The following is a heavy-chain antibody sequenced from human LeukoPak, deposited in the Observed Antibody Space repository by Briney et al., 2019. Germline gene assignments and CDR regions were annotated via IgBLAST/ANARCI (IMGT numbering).Heavy chain of an antibody. CDR1: GGTFSSYA. CDR2: IIPIFGTA. D-gene: IGHD3-3*01. Sequence: GASVKVSCKASGGTFSSYAISWVRQAPGQGLEWMGGIIPIFGTANYAQKFQGRVTITADKSTSTAYMELSSLRSEDTAVYYCARGRITIFGVVPHTGAFDIWGQGTMVTVSS. J-gene: IGHJ3*02. CDR3: ARGRITIFGVVPHTGAFDI. V-gene: IGHV1-69*06.